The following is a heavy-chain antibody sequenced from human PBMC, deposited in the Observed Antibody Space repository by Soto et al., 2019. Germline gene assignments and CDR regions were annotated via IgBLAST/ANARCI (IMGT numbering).Heavy chain of an antibody. CDR1: GFTFSSYS. V-gene: IGHV3-21*01. CDR3: ARDGGVGTVTCDY. CDR2: ISSSSSYI. Sequence: GGSLRLSCAASGFTFSSYSMNWVRQAPGKGLEWVSSISSSSSYIYYADSVKGRFTISRDNAKNSLYLQMNSLRAEDTAVYYCARDGGVGTVTCDYWGQGTLVTVSS. D-gene: IGHD4-17*01. J-gene: IGHJ4*02.